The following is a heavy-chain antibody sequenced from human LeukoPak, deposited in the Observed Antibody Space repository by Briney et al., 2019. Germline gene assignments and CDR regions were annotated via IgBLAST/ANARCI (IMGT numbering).Heavy chain of an antibody. D-gene: IGHD3-10*01. J-gene: IGHJ4*02. CDR1: GYTFTSYA. V-gene: IGHV1-3*01. CDR3: ARDLITMEGGFDY. CDR2: INAGNGNT. Sequence: ASVNVSCKASGYTFTSYAMHWVRQAPGQRLEWMGWINAGNGNTKYSQKFQGRVTITRDTSANTAYMELSSLRSEDTAVYYCARDLITMEGGFDYWGQGTLVTVSS.